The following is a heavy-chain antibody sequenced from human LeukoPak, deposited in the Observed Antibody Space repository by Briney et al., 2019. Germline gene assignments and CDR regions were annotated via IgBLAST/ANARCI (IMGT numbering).Heavy chain of an antibody. CDR3: ARPGCGGNCYYRMDV. J-gene: IGHJ6*04. D-gene: IGHD2-21*01. CDR2: ISGSGGST. CDR1: GFTLSSYA. Sequence: GGSLRLSCAASGFTLSSYAMSWVRQAPGKGLEWVSAISGSGGSTYYADSVKGRFTISRDNSKNTLYLQMNSLRADDTAVYYCARPGCGGNCYYRMDVWGKGTTVTVSS. V-gene: IGHV3-23*01.